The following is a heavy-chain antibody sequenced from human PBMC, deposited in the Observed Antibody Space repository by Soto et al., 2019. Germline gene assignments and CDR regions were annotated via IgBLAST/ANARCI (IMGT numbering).Heavy chain of an antibody. CDR3: ATAVRWLRRKSYYYYMDV. Sequence: SETLSLTCAVYGGSFSGYYWSWIRQPPGKGLEWIGEINHSGSTNYNPSLKSRVTISVDTSKNQFSLKLSSVTAADTAVYYCATAVRWLRRKSYYYYMDVWGKGTTVTVSS. J-gene: IGHJ6*03. CDR2: INHSGST. D-gene: IGHD5-12*01. CDR1: GGSFSGYY. V-gene: IGHV4-34*01.